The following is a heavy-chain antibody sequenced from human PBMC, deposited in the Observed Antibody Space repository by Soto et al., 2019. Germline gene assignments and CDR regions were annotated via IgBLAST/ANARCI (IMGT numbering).Heavy chain of an antibody. Sequence: QVQLVQSGAEVKKPGSSVKVSCKASGGTFSSYAISWVRQAPGQGLEWMGGIIPIFGTANYAQKFQGRVTITADESTSAAYEELSSRRSEDAVVYYCARVPVPDYIGGPHYYYYYMDVGGKGTTVTVSS. J-gene: IGHJ6*03. CDR1: GGTFSSYA. CDR3: ARVPVPDYIGGPHYYYYYMDV. D-gene: IGHD3-16*01. V-gene: IGHV1-69*01. CDR2: IIPIFGTA.